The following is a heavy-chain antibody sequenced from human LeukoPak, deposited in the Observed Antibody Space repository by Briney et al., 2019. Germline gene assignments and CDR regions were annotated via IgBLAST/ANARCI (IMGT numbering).Heavy chain of an antibody. Sequence: SQTLSLTCAISGDSVSSNSAAWNWIRQSPSRGLEWLGRTYYRSNLYNDYAVSVKSRITINPDTSKNQSSLQLNSVTPEDTAVYYCARAPYCTNGVCYTYYYYGMDVWGQGTTVTVSS. CDR3: ARAPYCTNGVCYTYYYYGMDV. D-gene: IGHD2-8*01. CDR1: GDSVSSNSAA. J-gene: IGHJ6*02. CDR2: TYYRSNLYN. V-gene: IGHV6-1*01.